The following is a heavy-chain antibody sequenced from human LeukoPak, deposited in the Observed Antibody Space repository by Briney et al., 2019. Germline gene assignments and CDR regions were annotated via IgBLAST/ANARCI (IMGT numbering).Heavy chain of an antibody. J-gene: IGHJ5*02. CDR1: GFTFSDSA. CDR2: LDKETNLYAT. Sequence: GGSLRLSCVASGFTFSDSAIHWVRQSSGKGLEWIGHLDKETNLYATALAASVKGRFTVSRDDSKNTAYLHMNSLKTEDTALYYCTRDSGTYNWFDPWGQGTLVTVSS. V-gene: IGHV3-73*01. D-gene: IGHD1-26*01. CDR3: TRDSGTYNWFDP.